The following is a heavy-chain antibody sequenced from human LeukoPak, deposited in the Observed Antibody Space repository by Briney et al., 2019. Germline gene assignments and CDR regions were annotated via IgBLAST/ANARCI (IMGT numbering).Heavy chain of an antibody. CDR3: AKDRLAAAGTVQGT. J-gene: IGHJ5*02. Sequence: PGGSLRLSCAASGFTFSSYGMHWVRQAPGKGLEWVAVISYDGSNKYYADSVKGRFTISRDNSKNTLYLQMNSLRAEDTAVYYCAKDRLAAAGTVQGTWGQGTLVTVSS. CDR1: GFTFSSYG. CDR2: ISYDGSNK. D-gene: IGHD6-13*01. V-gene: IGHV3-30*18.